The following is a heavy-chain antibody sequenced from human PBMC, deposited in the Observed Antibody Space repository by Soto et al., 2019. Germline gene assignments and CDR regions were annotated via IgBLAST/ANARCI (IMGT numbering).Heavy chain of an antibody. D-gene: IGHD5-12*01. CDR2: ISYDGSNK. CDR1: GFTFSSYA. CDR3: ARDEVVAPILARVPGDY. V-gene: IGHV3-30*04. J-gene: IGHJ4*02. Sequence: GGSLRLSCAASGFTFSSYAMHWVRQAPGKGLEWVAVISYDGSNKYYADSVKGRFTISRDNSKNTLYLQMNSLRAEDPAGYYCARDEVVAPILARVPGDYWGQGTLVTVSS.